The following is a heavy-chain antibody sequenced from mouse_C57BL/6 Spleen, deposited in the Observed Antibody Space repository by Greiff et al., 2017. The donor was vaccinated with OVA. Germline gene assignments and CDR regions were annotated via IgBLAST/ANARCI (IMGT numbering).Heavy chain of an antibody. CDR3: ARGLGSPYYFDY. J-gene: IGHJ2*01. CDR1: GYTFTSYT. CDR2: INPSSGYT. V-gene: IGHV1-4*01. Sequence: QVHVKQSGAELARPGASVKMSCKASGYTFTSYTMHWVKQRPGQGLEWIGYINPSSGYTKYNQKFKDKATLTADKSSSTAYMQLSSLTSEDSAVYYCARGLGSPYYFDYWGQGTTLTVSS. D-gene: IGHD4-1*01.